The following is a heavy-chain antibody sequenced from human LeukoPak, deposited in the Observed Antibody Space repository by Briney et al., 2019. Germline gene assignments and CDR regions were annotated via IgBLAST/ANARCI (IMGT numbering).Heavy chain of an antibody. J-gene: IGHJ4*02. Sequence: PGGSLRLSCAASGFTFSSYNMDWVRQAPGKGLEWVSLIDSSSRYIYQADSVKGRFTISRDNAKCSVFLQMNSLRAEDTAVYYCARVGGHCTSTSCPPPDYWGQGTLVTVSS. CDR2: IDSSSRYI. D-gene: IGHD2-2*01. V-gene: IGHV3-21*01. CDR3: ARVGGHCTSTSCPPPDY. CDR1: GFTFSSYN.